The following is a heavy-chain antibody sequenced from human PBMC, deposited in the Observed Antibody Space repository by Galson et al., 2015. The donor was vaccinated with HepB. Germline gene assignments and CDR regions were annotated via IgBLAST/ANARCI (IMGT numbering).Heavy chain of an antibody. V-gene: IGHV3-23*01. CDR1: GFTFSSYA. CDR3: AKGDMVRGPSGFDY. Sequence: SLRLSCAASGFTFSSYAMNWVRQAPGKGLEWVSAISGSDGTTYYADSVKGRFTISRDNSKNTLYLQMNSLRAEDTAVYYCAKGDMVRGPSGFDYWGQGTLVTVSS. J-gene: IGHJ4*02. CDR2: ISGSDGTT. D-gene: IGHD3-10*01.